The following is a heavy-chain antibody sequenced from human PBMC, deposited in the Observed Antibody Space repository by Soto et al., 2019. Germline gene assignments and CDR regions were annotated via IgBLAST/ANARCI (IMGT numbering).Heavy chain of an antibody. D-gene: IGHD3-16*01. J-gene: IGHJ3*02. CDR1: GFTFSSYG. V-gene: IGHV3-30*18. CDR2: ISYDGSNK. CDR3: AKDAHSRGLAYIWGDNFDN. Sequence: QVQLVESGGGVVQPGRSLRLSCAASGFTFSSYGMHWVRQAPGKGLEWVAVISYDGSNKYYADSVKGRLTISRDTSKNPLYLQTNSLSAEDTVVYYCAKDAHSRGLAYIWGDNFDNWGQGTMVTVSS.